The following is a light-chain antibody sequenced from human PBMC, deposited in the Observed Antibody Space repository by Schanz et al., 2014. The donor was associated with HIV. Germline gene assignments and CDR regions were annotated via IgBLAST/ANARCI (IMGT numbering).Light chain of an antibody. V-gene: IGLV1-44*01. CDR2: NTY. Sequence: QSVLTQPPSASGTPGQRVTISCSGSSSNFRSNAVNWYQQLPGTAPKLVIYNTYHRPSGVPDRFSGSQSGASASLAISGLQSEDEGDYYCASWDDSLKGWVFGGGTKLTVL. CDR3: ASWDDSLKGWV. CDR1: SSNFRSNA. J-gene: IGLJ3*02.